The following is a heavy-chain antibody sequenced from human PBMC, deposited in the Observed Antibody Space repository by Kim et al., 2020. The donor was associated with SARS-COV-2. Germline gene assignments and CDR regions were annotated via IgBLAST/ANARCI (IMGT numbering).Heavy chain of an antibody. D-gene: IGHD1-26*01. V-gene: IGHV4-38-2*02. CDR2: IYHSGST. J-gene: IGHJ3*02. CDR3: ARGGLQPQDAFDI. Sequence: SETLSLTCTVSGYSISSGYYWGWIRQPPGKGLEWIGSIYHSGSTYYNPSLKSRVTISVDTSKNQFSLKLSSVTAADTAVYYCARGGLQPQDAFDIWGQGTMVTVSS. CDR1: GYSISSGYY.